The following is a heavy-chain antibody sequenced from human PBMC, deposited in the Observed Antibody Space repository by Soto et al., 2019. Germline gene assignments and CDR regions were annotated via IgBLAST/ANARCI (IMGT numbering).Heavy chain of an antibody. Sequence: SVQVSCKASGGTFRSYAIIWVRQAPGQGLEWMGGIIPIFGTANYAQKFQGRVTITADESTSTAYMELSSLRSEDTAVYYCAGTYCSSTSCYKNVLGAFDIWGQGTMVTVSS. CDR3: AGTYCSSTSCYKNVLGAFDI. J-gene: IGHJ3*02. V-gene: IGHV1-69*13. D-gene: IGHD2-2*02. CDR2: IIPIFGTA. CDR1: GGTFRSYA.